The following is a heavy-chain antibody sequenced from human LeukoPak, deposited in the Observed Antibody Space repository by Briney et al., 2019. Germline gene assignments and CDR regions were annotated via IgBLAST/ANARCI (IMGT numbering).Heavy chain of an antibody. CDR3: AIVNHEGPYGSFDY. Sequence: PGGSLRLSCAASGFTFSSYGMHWVRQAPGKGLEWVAVIWYDGSNKYYADSVKGRFTISRDNSKNTLYLQMNSLRAEDTAVYYCAIVNHEGPYGSFDYWGQGTLVTVSS. J-gene: IGHJ4*02. CDR2: IWYDGSNK. CDR1: GFTFSSYG. V-gene: IGHV3-33*01. D-gene: IGHD3-10*01.